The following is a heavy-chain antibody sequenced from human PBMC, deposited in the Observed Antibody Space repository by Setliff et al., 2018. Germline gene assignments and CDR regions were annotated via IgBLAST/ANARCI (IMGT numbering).Heavy chain of an antibody. CDR3: ARDRFYNSWSGTSITAPHDAFDI. V-gene: IGHV1-18*01. J-gene: IGHJ3*02. D-gene: IGHD3-3*01. CDR2: ISAYNGLT. Sequence: ASVKVSCKASGYTFSSYGISWVRQAPGQGLGWMGWISAYNGLTKYAQKFQGRVTMTSDTSTNTVYLEVSSLRSEDTAVYFCARDRFYNSWSGTSITAPHDAFDIWGQGTMVTVSS. CDR1: GYTFSSYG.